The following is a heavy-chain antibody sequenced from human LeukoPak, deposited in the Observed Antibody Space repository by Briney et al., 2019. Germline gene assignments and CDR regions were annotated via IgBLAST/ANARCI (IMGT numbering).Heavy chain of an antibody. D-gene: IGHD3-10*01. CDR3: AKGITMVRGVMDYYGMDV. CDR2: ISYDGSNK. Sequence: GGSLRLSCAASGFTFSSYGMHWVRQAPSKGLEWVAVISYDGSNKYYADSVKGRFTISRDNSKNTLYLQMNSLRAEDTAVYYCAKGITMVRGVMDYYGMDVWGQGTTVTVSS. V-gene: IGHV3-30*18. CDR1: GFTFSSYG. J-gene: IGHJ6*02.